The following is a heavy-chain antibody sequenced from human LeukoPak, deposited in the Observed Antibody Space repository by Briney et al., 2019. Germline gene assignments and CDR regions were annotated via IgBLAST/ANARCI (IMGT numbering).Heavy chain of an antibody. D-gene: IGHD1-26*01. J-gene: IGHJ4*02. CDR2: ISGGGSST. CDR3: AKYSGSYYYPPNWDS. V-gene: IGHV3-23*01. Sequence: GGSLRLSCTASGFTFGDDGMTWVRQAPGKGLEWVSGISGGGSSTYYADSVKGRFTLSRDYPKNTLYLQMNSLRAEDTAVYFCAKYSGSYYYPPNWDSWGQGTLVTVSS. CDR1: GFTFGDDG.